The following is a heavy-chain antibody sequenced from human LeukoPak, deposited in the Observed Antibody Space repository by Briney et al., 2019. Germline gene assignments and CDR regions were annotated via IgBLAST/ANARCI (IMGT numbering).Heavy chain of an antibody. D-gene: IGHD6-6*01. V-gene: IGHV4-59*01. J-gene: IGHJ6*02. CDR2: IYYSGST. CDR3: ARDGSSSDYYYYGMDV. CDR1: GGSISSYY. Sequence: SETLSLTCTVSGGSISSYYWSWIRQPPGKGLEWIGYIYYSGSTNYNPSLKSRATISVDTSKNQFSLKLSSVTAADTAVYYCARDGSSSDYYYYGMDVWGQGTTVTVS.